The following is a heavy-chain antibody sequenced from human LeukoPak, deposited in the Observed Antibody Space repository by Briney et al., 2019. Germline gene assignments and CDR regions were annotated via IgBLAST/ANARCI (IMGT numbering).Heavy chain of an antibody. J-gene: IGHJ4*02. CDR3: AGRTSDFSSGY. D-gene: IGHD3-3*01. V-gene: IGHV4-4*02. CDR2: IYHSGST. CDR1: GGSISSNYW. Sequence: SETLSLTCAVSGGSISSNYWWSWVRQPPGKGLEWIGEIYHSGSTNYNPSLKSRVTISVDKSKNQFSLKLNSVTAADTAVYYCAGRTSDFSSGYWGQGTLVAVSS.